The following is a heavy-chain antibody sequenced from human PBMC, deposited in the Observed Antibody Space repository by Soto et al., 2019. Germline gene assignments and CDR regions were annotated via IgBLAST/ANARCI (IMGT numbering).Heavy chain of an antibody. CDR1: GFTFSSYS. Sequence: GGSLRLSCAASGFTFSSYSMNWVRQAPGKGLEWVSSISSSSYIYYADSVKGRFTISRDNAKNSLYLQMNSLRAEDTAVYYCARSRVVTPTDAFDIWGQGTMVTVSS. D-gene: IGHD2-21*02. CDR3: ARSRVVTPTDAFDI. CDR2: ISSSSYI. J-gene: IGHJ3*02. V-gene: IGHV3-21*01.